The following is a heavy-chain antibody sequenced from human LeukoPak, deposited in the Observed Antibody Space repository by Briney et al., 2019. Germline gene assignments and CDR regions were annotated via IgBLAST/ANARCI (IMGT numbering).Heavy chain of an antibody. J-gene: IGHJ4*02. Sequence: SETLSLTCTVSGGSISSSSYYWGWIRQPPGKGLEWIGSIYYSGSTYYNPSLKSRVTISVDTSKNQFSLKLSSVTAADTAVYYCTRGSYGSGSYRFDYWGQGTLVTVSS. CDR2: IYYSGST. D-gene: IGHD3-10*01. CDR1: GGSISSSSYY. CDR3: TRGSYGSGSYRFDY. V-gene: IGHV4-39*07.